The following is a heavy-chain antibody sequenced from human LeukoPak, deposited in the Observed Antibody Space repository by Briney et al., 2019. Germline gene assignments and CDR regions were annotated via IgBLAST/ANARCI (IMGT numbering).Heavy chain of an antibody. D-gene: IGHD3-10*01. Sequence: QAGGSLRLSCAASGFTFSSYAMSWVRQAPGKGLEWVSVISGSGDSTYYADSVKGRFTISRDNSKNTLYLQMNSLRVEDTAVYYCAKGPAMVRGAPFDYWGQGTLVTVSS. CDR3: AKGPAMVRGAPFDY. J-gene: IGHJ4*02. V-gene: IGHV3-23*01. CDR2: ISGSGDST. CDR1: GFTFSSYA.